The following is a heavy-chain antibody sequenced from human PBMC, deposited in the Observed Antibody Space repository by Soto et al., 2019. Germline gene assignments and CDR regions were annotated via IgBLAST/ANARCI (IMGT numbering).Heavy chain of an antibody. J-gene: IGHJ4*02. CDR3: ARAVVTCVGGAVDY. V-gene: IGHV3-21*02. Sequence: EVQLVESGGGLVQPGGSLRLSCAASGFNFSSYNMNWVRQAPGKGLEWVSYISYSNTYIYYADSVQGRFTIPRDNAKNSLYLQMNSLRADDTDVYYCARAVVTCVGGAVDYWGQGTLVTVSS. CDR2: ISYSNTYI. CDR1: GFNFSSYN. D-gene: IGHD1-26*01.